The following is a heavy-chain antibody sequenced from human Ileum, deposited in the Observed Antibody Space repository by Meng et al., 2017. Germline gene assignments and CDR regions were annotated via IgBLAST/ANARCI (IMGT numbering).Heavy chain of an antibody. D-gene: IGHD4-23*01. Sequence: QVQLQESGPGLVKPSGTLYLTCAFSGDSISTTNWWNWVRQPPGEGLEWIGEIYHSGLVNYNLSLKSRVTLSIDKSKNQFSLKLISVTAADTGVYYCAANSGKKMHSWGQGTLVTVSS. CDR3: AANSGKKMHS. V-gene: IGHV4-4*02. J-gene: IGHJ4*02. CDR2: IYHSGLV. CDR1: GDSISTTNW.